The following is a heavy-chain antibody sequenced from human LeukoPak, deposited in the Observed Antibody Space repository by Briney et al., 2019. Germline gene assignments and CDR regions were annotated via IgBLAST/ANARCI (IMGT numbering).Heavy chain of an antibody. Sequence: PGGSLRLSCAASGVTFSSYEMNWVCQAPGKGLEWVSYISSSGSTIYYADSVKGRFTISRDNDKNSLYVRMNSLRAEDTAVYYCARALRLGYCSGGSCYSDAFDIWGQGTMVTVSS. CDR1: GVTFSSYE. J-gene: IGHJ3*02. V-gene: IGHV3-48*03. D-gene: IGHD2-15*01. CDR3: ARALRLGYCSGGSCYSDAFDI. CDR2: ISSSGSTI.